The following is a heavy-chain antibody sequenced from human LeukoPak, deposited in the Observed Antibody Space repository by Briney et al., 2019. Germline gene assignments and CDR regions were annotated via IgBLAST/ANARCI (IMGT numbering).Heavy chain of an antibody. D-gene: IGHD3-16*02. CDR3: AKADEYYDYVWGSYRPHKFDY. J-gene: IGHJ4*02. V-gene: IGHV3-30*02. CDR1: GFTFSSYG. CDR2: IRYDGSNK. Sequence: GGSLRLSCAASGFTFSSYGMHWVRQAPGKGLEWVAFIRYDGSNKYYAASVKGRFTISRDNSKNTLYLQMNSLRAEDTAVYYCAKADEYYDYVWGSYRPHKFDYWGQGTLVTVSS.